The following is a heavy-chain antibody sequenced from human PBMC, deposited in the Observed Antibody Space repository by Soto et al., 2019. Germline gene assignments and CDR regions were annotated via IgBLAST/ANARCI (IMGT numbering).Heavy chain of an antibody. D-gene: IGHD3-3*01. CDR1: GFTFSGSA. J-gene: IGHJ6*03. CDR3: SRQASDFWSGKPQYYMDV. Sequence: EVQLVESGGGLVQPGGSLKLSCAASGFTFSGSAMHWVRQASGKGLEWVGRIRSKPNNYATAYGASVKARFTISRDDSKNTAYLQMNSLNTEDTAVYYCSRQASDFWSGKPQYYMDVWGKGTTVTVS. CDR2: IRSKPNNYAT. V-gene: IGHV3-73*01.